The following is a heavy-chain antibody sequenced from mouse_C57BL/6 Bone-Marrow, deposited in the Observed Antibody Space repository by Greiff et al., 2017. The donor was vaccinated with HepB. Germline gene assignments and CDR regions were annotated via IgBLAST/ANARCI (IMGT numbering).Heavy chain of an antibody. CDR2: INPNNGGT. J-gene: IGHJ1*03. CDR3: ARKPTQLLYRYFDV. V-gene: IGHV1-22*01. CDR1: GYTFTDYN. D-gene: IGHD6-1*01. Sequence: VQLKQSGPELVKPGASVKMSCKASGYTFTDYNMHWVKQSHGKSLEWIGYINPNNGGTSYNQKFKGKSTLTVNKSSSTAYMELRSLTSEDSAVYYCARKPTQLLYRYFDVWGTGTTVTVSS.